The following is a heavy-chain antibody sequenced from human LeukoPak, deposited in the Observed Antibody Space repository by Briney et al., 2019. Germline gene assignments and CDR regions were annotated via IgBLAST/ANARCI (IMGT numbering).Heavy chain of an antibody. D-gene: IGHD1-26*01. CDR1: GYTSINSA. V-gene: IGHV1-18*01. CDR3: ARVGASYDGLIDY. Sequence: ASVKVSCKASGYTSINSAIGWMRQAPGQGLEWMGWISPYNGYTEYAESLQGRVTMTTDTSTSTAYMELRSLRSDDTAMYYCARVGASYDGLIDYWGQGTRVTVSS. CDR2: ISPYNGYT. J-gene: IGHJ4*02.